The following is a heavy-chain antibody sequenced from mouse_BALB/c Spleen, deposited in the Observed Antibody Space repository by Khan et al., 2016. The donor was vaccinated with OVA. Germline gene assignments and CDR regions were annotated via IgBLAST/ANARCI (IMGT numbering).Heavy chain of an antibody. CDR2: ISTYSGNT. CDR3: TRPAYDGYYDY. Sequence: VQLQESGPELVRPGVSVKISCKGSGYTFTDYAIHWVKQSHAKSLEWIGLISTYSGNTNYKQMFKGKATLTVDKSSSTAYMELARLTSEDSAIYFCTRPAYDGYYDYWGQGTTLTVSS. D-gene: IGHD2-3*01. J-gene: IGHJ2*01. CDR1: GYTFTDYA. V-gene: IGHV1S137*01.